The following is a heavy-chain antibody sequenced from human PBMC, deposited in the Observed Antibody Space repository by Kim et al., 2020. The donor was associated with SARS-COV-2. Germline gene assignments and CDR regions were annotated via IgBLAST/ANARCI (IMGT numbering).Heavy chain of an antibody. J-gene: IGHJ3*01. D-gene: IGHD5-18*01. CDR3: AKCGSSYGNDAFDV. CDR2: IKGGGENT. V-gene: IGHV3-23*01. Sequence: GGSLRLSCAASGFTFDSYAMNWVRQAPGKGLEWVAFIKGGGENTFYADSVKGRFTITRDNSKNTLYLQMNSLRAEDTAVYYCAKCGSSYGNDAFDVWGQGAMVTVSS. CDR1: GFTFDSYA.